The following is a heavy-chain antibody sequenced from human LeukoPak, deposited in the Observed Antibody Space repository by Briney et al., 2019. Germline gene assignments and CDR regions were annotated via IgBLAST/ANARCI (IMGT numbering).Heavy chain of an antibody. CDR3: ARDLSAGYSSNWYDY. CDR1: GFTFSSYD. J-gene: IGHJ5*01. V-gene: IGHV3-13*01. CDR2: IGTAGDT. D-gene: IGHD6-13*01. Sequence: GRSLRLSCAASGFTFSSYDMHWVRQATGKGLEWVSAIGTAGDTYYPGSVKGRFTISRENAKNSLYLQMNSLRAEDTAVYYCARDLSAGYSSNWYDYWGQGTLVTVSS.